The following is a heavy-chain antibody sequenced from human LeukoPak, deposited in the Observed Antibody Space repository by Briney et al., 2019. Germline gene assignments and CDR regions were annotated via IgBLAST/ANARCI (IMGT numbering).Heavy chain of an antibody. Sequence: GASVKVSCKASGGTFSSYAISWVRQAPGQGLEWMGRIIPILGIANYAQKFQGRVTITADRSTSTAYMELSSLRSEDTAVYYCARGPYSSGYYYGWDDYWGQGTLVTVSS. V-gene: IGHV1-69*04. J-gene: IGHJ4*02. CDR1: GGTFSSYA. D-gene: IGHD3-22*01. CDR3: ARGPYSSGYYYGWDDY. CDR2: IIPILGIA.